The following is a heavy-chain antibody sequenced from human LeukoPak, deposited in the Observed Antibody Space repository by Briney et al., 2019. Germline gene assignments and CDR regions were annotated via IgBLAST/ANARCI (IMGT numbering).Heavy chain of an antibody. CDR1: GGSFSGYY. Sequence: SETLSLTCAVYGGSFSGYYWSWIRQPRGKGLEWIGEINHSGSTNYNPSLKSRVTISVDTSKNQFSLKLSSVTAADTAVYYCARDGSYGAFDIWGQGTMVTVSS. CDR2: INHSGST. V-gene: IGHV4-34*01. CDR3: ARDGSYGAFDI. D-gene: IGHD1-26*01. J-gene: IGHJ3*02.